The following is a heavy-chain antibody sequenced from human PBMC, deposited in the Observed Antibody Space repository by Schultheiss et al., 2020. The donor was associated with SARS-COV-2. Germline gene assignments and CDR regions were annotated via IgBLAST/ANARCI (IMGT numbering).Heavy chain of an antibody. CDR2: ISGSGGST. V-gene: IGHV3-23*01. CDR3: ARDREEGYDRKGVLINY. CDR1: GFTFSSYA. J-gene: IGHJ4*02. D-gene: IGHD5-12*01. Sequence: GGSLRLSCAASGFTFSSYAMSWVRQAPGKGLEWVSAISGSGGSTYYADSVKGRFTISRDNSKNTLYLQMNSLRAEDTAVYYCARDREEGYDRKGVLINYWGQGTLVTVSS.